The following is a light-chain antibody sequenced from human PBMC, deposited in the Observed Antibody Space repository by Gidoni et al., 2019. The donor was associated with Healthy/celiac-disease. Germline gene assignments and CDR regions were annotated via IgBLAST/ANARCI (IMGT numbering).Light chain of an antibody. CDR3: QQLNSYRFT. J-gene: IGKJ3*01. CDR2: AAS. CDR1: QVICSY. V-gene: IGKV1-9*01. Sequence: DIQLTQSPSFLSASVGDRFTITCLASQVICSYLALYQQNPGKAPKLLIYAASTLQSGVPSRFSGSGSGTEFTLTISSLQPEDFATYYCQQLNSYRFTFXPXTKVXIK.